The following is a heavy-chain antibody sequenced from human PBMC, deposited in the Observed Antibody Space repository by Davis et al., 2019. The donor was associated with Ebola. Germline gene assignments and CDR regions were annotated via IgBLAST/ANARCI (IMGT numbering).Heavy chain of an antibody. Sequence: PSETLSLTCTVSGGSISSYYWSWIRQPPGKGLEWIGYIYYSGSTNYNPSLKSRVTISVDTSKNQFSLKLSSVTAADTAVYYCASTVYVLFDYWGQGTLVTVSS. V-gene: IGHV4-59*01. J-gene: IGHJ4*02. CDR1: GGSISSYY. CDR3: ASTVYVLFDY. CDR2: IYYSGST. D-gene: IGHD5/OR15-5a*01.